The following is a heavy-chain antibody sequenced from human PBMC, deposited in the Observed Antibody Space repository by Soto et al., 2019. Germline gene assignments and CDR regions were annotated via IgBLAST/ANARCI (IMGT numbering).Heavy chain of an antibody. J-gene: IGHJ6*03. CDR2: IYYSGST. D-gene: IGHD4-4*01. V-gene: IGHV4-59*12. CDR3: ARIPLPAVTKTYYYYMDV. Sequence: PSETLSLTCTVSGGSISSYYWSWIRQPPGKGLEWIGYIYYSGSTNYNPSLKSRVTISVDTSKNQFSLKLSSVTAADTAVYYCARIPLPAVTKTYYYYMDVWGKGTTVTVSS. CDR1: GGSISSYY.